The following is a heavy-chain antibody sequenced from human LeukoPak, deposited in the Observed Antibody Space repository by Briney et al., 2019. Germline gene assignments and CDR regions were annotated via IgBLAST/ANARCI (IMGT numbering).Heavy chain of an antibody. J-gene: IGHJ5*02. V-gene: IGHV4-61*02. Sequence: PSETLSLTCTVSGGSFSSGSYYWSWIRQPAGKGLEWIGRIYTSGSTNYNPSLKSRVTISVDTSKNQFSLKLSSVTAADTAVYYCARAGVPAAKVDPWGQGTLVTVSS. D-gene: IGHD2-2*01. CDR3: ARAGVPAAKVDP. CDR1: GGSFSSGSYY. CDR2: IYTSGST.